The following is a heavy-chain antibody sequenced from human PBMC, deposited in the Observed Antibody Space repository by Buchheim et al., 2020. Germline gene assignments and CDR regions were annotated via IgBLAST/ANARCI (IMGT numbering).Heavy chain of an antibody. CDR3: AKDIDCSSISCYTYSEVGFDY. J-gene: IGHJ4*02. V-gene: IGHV3-30*18. Sequence: QVQLVESGGGVVQPGRSLRLSCAASGFTFSSYGMHWVRQAPGKGLEWVAVISYDRSNKYYADSVKGRFTISRDNSKNTLYLQMNSLRAEDTAVYYCAKDIDCSSISCYTYSEVGFDYWGQGTL. D-gene: IGHD2-2*02. CDR2: ISYDRSNK. CDR1: GFTFSSYG.